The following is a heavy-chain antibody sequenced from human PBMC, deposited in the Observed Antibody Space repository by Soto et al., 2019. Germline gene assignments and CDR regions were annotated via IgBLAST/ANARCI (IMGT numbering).Heavy chain of an antibody. CDR1: GGSISSYY. Sequence: NPSETLSLTCTVSGGSISSYYWSWVRQPPGKGLEWIGYMYYSGSTNYNPSLKSRVTMSVDTSKKRFSLKLSSVTAADTAVYYCARGQGIFGRRSPFFDYWGQGTLVTVSS. CDR3: ARGQGIFGRRSPFFDY. V-gene: IGHV4-59*12. D-gene: IGHD3-3*02. CDR2: MYYSGST. J-gene: IGHJ4*02.